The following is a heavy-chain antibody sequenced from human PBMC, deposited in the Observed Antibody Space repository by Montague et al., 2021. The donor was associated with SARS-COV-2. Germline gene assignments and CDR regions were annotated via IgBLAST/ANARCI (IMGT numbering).Heavy chain of an antibody. CDR3: ARDSPGVITISSWNYYGMDV. CDR2: MYTSGST. J-gene: IGHJ6*02. V-gene: IGHV4-61*02. Sequence: TLSLTCTVSGGSISSSKYYWSWIRQPAGKGLEWIGRMYTSGSTNYNPSLKSRVTISVDTSKNQFSLKLRSVTAADTAVYYCARDSPGVITISSWNYYGMDVWGQGTTVTVS. D-gene: IGHD3-22*01. CDR1: GGSISSSKYY.